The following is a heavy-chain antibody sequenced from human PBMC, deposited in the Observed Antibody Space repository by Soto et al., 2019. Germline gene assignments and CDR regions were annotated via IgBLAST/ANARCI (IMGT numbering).Heavy chain of an antibody. CDR1: GGIFSSNT. CDR2: IIPLFGTA. Sequence: QVYLVQSGAEVKKPGSSVNISCKASGGIFSSNTINWVRQAAGQGLEWMGGIIPLFGTANYAEKFQGRVTITADKATKTEYMELTSLRSEDTAVYYCASKAACGGDCYALDSWGQGILVTVSS. V-gene: IGHV1-69*06. J-gene: IGHJ4*02. CDR3: ASKAACGGDCYALDS. D-gene: IGHD2-21*02.